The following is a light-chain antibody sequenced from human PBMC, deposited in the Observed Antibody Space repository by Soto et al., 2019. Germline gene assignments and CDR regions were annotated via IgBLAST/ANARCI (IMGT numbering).Light chain of an antibody. V-gene: IGLV1-51*01. CDR1: SSNIGNNY. Sequence: QSVLTQPPSVSAAPGQKVTISCSGSSSNIGNNYVSWYQQLPGTAPKLLIYDNNKRPSGIPDRFSGSKSGTSATLGITGLQTGDEADYYCQAWDSSTASYVFGTGTKLTVL. CDR3: QAWDSSTASYV. J-gene: IGLJ1*01. CDR2: DNN.